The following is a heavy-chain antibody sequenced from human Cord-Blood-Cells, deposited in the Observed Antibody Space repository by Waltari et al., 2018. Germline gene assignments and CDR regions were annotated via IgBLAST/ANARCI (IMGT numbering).Heavy chain of an antibody. V-gene: IGHV3-33*01. CDR3: ARDKLYSSSWYYYYYGMDV. Sequence: QVQLVESGGGVVQPGRSLRLPCAASGFTFSSYGMHWVRQAPGKGLEWVAVIWYDGSNKYYADSVKGRFTISRDNSKNTLYLQMNSLRAEDTAVYYCARDKLYSSSWYYYYYGMDVWGQGTTVTVSS. CDR1: GFTFSSYG. J-gene: IGHJ6*02. D-gene: IGHD6-13*01. CDR2: IWYDGSNK.